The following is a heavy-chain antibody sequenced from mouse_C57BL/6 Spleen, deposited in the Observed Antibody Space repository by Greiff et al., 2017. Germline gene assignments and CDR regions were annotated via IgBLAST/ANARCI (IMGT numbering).Heavy chain of an antibody. D-gene: IGHD4-1*01. CDR1: GYTFTSYT. CDR2: INPSSGYT. V-gene: IGHV1-4*01. J-gene: IGHJ3*01. CDR3: ARQELGSWFAY. Sequence: VKLMESGAELARPGASVKMSCKASGYTFTSYTMHWVKQRPGQGLEWIGYINPSSGYTKYNQKFKDKATLTADKSSSTAYMQLSSLTSEDSAVYYCARQELGSWFAYWGQGTLVTVSA.